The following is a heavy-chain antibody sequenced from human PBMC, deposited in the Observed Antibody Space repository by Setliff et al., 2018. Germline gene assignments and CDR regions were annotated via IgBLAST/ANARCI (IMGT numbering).Heavy chain of an antibody. D-gene: IGHD6-19*01. CDR1: GGSISSSNYY. J-gene: IGHJ6*02. CDR2: VYYSGST. V-gene: IGHV4-39*07. Sequence: SETLSLTCTVSGGSISSSNYYWGWIRQPPGKGLEWIGSVYYSGSTYYNPSLKSRVTISVDTSKNQFSLKLSSVTAADTAVYYCARVSQYSSGWYYYYYYGMDVWGQGTTVTVSS. CDR3: ARVSQYSSGWYYYYYYGMDV.